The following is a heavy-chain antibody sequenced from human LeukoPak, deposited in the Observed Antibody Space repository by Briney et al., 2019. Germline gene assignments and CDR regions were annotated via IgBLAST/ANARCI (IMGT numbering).Heavy chain of an antibody. CDR1: GGSFSSYY. CDR3: ARDKYYDSSGYNWFDP. J-gene: IGHJ5*02. V-gene: IGHV4-59*01. Sequence: SETLSLTCTVSGGSFSSYYWSWIRQPPGKGLEWIGYIYYSGSTNYNPSLKSRVTISVDTSKNQFSLKLSSVTAADTAVYYCARDKYYDSSGYNWFDPWGQGPWSPSPQ. CDR2: IYYSGST. D-gene: IGHD3-22*01.